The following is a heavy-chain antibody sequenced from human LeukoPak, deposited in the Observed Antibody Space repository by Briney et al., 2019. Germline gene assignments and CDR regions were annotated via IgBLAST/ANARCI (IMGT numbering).Heavy chain of an antibody. V-gene: IGHV3-23*01. CDR2: ISYNGGRI. CDR1: GFTFDSYA. Sequence: GGSLRLSCLASGFTFDSYAMSWVRQAPGKGSEWVSVISYNGGRILYADSVKGRFTISRDNSKNTLYLQMNSLRAEDTAIYYCARERWQVWSQFDYWGQGTLVTVSS. J-gene: IGHJ4*02. D-gene: IGHD3-10*01. CDR3: ARERWQVWSQFDY.